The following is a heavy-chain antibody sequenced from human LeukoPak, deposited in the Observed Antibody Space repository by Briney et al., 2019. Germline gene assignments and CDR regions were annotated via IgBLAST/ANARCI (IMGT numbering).Heavy chain of an antibody. J-gene: IGHJ5*02. CDR1: GVSISSSNW. V-gene: IGHV4-4*02. CDR3: AGVPSIVGATTTNYFDP. D-gene: IGHD1-26*01. Sequence: PSGTLSLTCAVSGVSISSSNWWSWVRQPPGKGLEWIGEIFHGGTTSYNPSLKSRVLISIDKSKNQFSLKLTSVTAADTAVYYCAGVPSIVGATTTNYFDPWGQGTLVTVSS. CDR2: IFHGGTT.